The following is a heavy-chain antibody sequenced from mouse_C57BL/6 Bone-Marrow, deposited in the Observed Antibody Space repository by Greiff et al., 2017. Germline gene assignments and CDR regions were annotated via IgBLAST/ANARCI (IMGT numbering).Heavy chain of an antibody. CDR2: IYPGSGNT. CDR1: GYTFTDYY. CDR3: ARRTYYDYALDY. Sequence: VQVVESGAELVRPGASVKLSCKASGYTFTDYYINWVKQRPGQGLEWIARIYPGSGNTYYNEKFKGKATLTAEKSSSTAYMQLSSLTSEDSAVYFCARRTYYDYALDYWGQGTTLTVSS. V-gene: IGHV1-76*01. J-gene: IGHJ2*01. D-gene: IGHD2-4*01.